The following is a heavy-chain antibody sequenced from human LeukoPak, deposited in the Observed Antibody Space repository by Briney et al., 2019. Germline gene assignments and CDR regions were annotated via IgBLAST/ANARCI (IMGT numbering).Heavy chain of an antibody. CDR2: IYPGDSDT. V-gene: IGHV5-51*01. CDR3: ARLDDSSGYYTHFDY. Sequence: GESLKISCKGSGNSFTNYWIGWVRQMPGKGLEWMGIIYPGDSDTRYSPSFQGQVTISADKSISTAYLQWSSLKASDTAMYYCARLDDSSGYYTHFDYWGQGTLVTVSS. CDR1: GNSFTNYW. J-gene: IGHJ4*02. D-gene: IGHD3-22*01.